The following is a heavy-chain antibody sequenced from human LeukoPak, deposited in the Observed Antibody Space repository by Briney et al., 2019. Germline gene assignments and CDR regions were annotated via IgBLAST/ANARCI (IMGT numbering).Heavy chain of an antibody. D-gene: IGHD6-19*01. CDR1: GFTVSSNY. Sequence: GGSLRLSCAASGFTVSSNYMSWVRQAPGKGLEWVSVIYSGGSTYYADSVKGRFTISRDNSKNTLYLQMNSLRAEDTAVYYCATSYSSGWYGEYYYYGMDVWGQGTTVTVSS. CDR3: ATSYSSGWYGEYYYYGMDV. V-gene: IGHV3-53*01. J-gene: IGHJ6*02. CDR2: IYSGGST.